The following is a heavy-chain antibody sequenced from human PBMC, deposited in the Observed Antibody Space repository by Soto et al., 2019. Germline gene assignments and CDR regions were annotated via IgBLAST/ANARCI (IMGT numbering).Heavy chain of an antibody. CDR1: GFTFKTHA. CDR2: IAYDGNEK. Sequence: QVQLVESGGGVVQPGTSLRLSCAASGFTFKTHAMHWVRQAPGKGLEWMAVIAYDGNEKFYADSVKGRFTISRDNSKNALYLQISTMRTDDTAVYYCGKDVGDYVPYYYGVDVWGQGTTVTVSS. V-gene: IGHV3-30*18. J-gene: IGHJ6*02. CDR3: GKDVGDYVPYYYGVDV. D-gene: IGHD1-26*01.